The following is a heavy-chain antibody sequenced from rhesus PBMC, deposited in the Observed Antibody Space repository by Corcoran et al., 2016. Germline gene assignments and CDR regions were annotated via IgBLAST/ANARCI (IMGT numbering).Heavy chain of an antibody. J-gene: IGHJ4*01. CDR2: ITGKRGST. CDR3: ARRAGGRFAS. Sequence: QVQLQESGPGLVKPSEPLSLTCAVFGASISGYWWSWIRQSPGTGLEWIGEITGKRGSTYYNPSLKSRVTSAKDASKSQFSLNLSSVTAADTAMYYCARRAGGRFASWGQGVLVTVSS. CDR1: GASISGYW. V-gene: IGHV4-80*01. D-gene: IGHD6-25*01.